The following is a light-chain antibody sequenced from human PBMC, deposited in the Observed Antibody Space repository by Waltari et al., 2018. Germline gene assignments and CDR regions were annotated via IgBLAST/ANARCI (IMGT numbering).Light chain of an antibody. Sequence: EIELTQSPGTLSLSPGERATLFCRASQSVTNNYLVWYQQKRGQPPRLLIYATSDRATGVPDRFSGSGSGTEFTLTISRLEPEDSAIYYCQQYALSPRTFGQGTKVELK. CDR2: ATS. J-gene: IGKJ1*01. V-gene: IGKV3-20*01. CDR3: QQYALSPRT. CDR1: QSVTNNY.